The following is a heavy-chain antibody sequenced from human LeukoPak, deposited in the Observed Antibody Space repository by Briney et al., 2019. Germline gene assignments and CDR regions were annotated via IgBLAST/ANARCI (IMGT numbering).Heavy chain of an antibody. CDR1: GFTFSSYA. V-gene: IGHV3-23*01. Sequence: PGGSLRLSCAASGFTFSSYAMSWVRQAPGKGLEWVSAISGSGGSTYYADSVKGRFTISRDNSKNTLHLQMNSLRAEDTAVYYCANHGRHSGYYPYYFDYWGQGTLVTVSS. CDR3: ANHGRHSGYYPYYFDY. D-gene: IGHD3-22*01. CDR2: ISGSGGST. J-gene: IGHJ4*02.